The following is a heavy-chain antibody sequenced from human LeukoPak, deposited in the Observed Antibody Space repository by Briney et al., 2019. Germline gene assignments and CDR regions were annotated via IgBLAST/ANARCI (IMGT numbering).Heavy chain of an antibody. D-gene: IGHD3-16*01. J-gene: IGHJ4*02. CDR2: ISGSGDST. CDR3: AKALGDWPTTLDY. CDR1: GFNFRSYW. Sequence: GGSLRLSCVGSGFNFRSYWMSWVRQSPGKGLEWVSGISGSGDSTYYADSVKGRFTVSRDNSKNTLYLQMNSLTAADTAVYFCAKALGDWPTTLDYWGRGTLVTVSS. V-gene: IGHV3-23*01.